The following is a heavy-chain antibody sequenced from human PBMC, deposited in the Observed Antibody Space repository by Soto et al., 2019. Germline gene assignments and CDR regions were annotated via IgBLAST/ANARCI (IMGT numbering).Heavy chain of an antibody. D-gene: IGHD5-12*01. CDR3: HTVASNYYYDCGRDV. Sequence: EVQLVESGGGLVQPGGSLKLSCAASGSTFSGSAMHWVRQASGKGLEWLGRITTKTNNYATAYAASVKGRLTISRDDSKRTGYMQMNSLKADDTAVYYWHTVASNYYYDCGRDVWGQGTTVTVSS. CDR2: ITTKTNNYAT. CDR1: GSTFSGSA. J-gene: IGHJ6*02. V-gene: IGHV3-73*01.